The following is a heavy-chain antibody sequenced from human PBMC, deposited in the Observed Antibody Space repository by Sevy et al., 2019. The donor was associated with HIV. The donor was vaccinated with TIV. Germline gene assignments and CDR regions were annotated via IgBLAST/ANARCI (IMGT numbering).Heavy chain of an antibody. D-gene: IGHD1-1*01. J-gene: IGHJ4*02. V-gene: IGHV1-18*01. CDR3: ARGGNRYNWNADYFDY. CDR2: ISAYNGNT. CDR1: GYTFTSYG. Sequence: ASVKVSCKASGYTFTSYGISWVRQAPGQGLEWMGWISAYNGNTNYAQKLQGIVTMTTDTSTSTAYMELRSLRSDDTAVYYCARGGNRYNWNADYFDYWGQGTLVTVSS.